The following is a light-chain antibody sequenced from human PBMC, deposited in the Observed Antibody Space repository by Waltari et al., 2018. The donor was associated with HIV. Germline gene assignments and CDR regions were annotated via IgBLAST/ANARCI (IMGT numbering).Light chain of an antibody. CDR3: QQYGSSLI. Sequence: VLTQSPDTLSFSPGESATLYCRASHSISSDYFAWYQQRRGQAPRLLIYKTSTRATGVPDRFSGSGSGADFTLTISRLEPEDFATYYCQQYGSSLIFGGGTKLEIK. V-gene: IGKV3-20*01. CDR2: KTS. J-gene: IGKJ4*01. CDR1: HSISSDY.